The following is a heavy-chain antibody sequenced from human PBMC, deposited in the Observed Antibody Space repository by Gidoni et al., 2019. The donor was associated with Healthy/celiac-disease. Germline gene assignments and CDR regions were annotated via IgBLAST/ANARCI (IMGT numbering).Heavy chain of an antibody. CDR3: AHSETITMVNWFDP. CDR1: GFSLSTSGVG. CDR2: IYWNDDK. V-gene: IGHV2-5*01. D-gene: IGHD3-10*01. Sequence: QITLKESGPTLVKPTQTLTLTCTFSGFSLSTSGVGVGWIRQPPGKALEWLALIYWNDDKRYSPSLKSRLTITKDTSKNQVVLTMTNMDPVDTATYYCAHSETITMVNWFDPWGQGTLVTVSS. J-gene: IGHJ5*02.